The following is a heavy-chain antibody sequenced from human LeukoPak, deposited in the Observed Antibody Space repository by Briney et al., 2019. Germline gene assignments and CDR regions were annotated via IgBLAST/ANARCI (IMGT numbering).Heavy chain of an antibody. D-gene: IGHD6-19*01. Sequence: GASVTVSCKASGYTFTGYYMHWVRQAPGQGLEWMGWINPNSGGTNYAQKFQGRVTITRDTSISTAYMELSRLRSDDTAVYYCARDGGRIAVAGPRNGMDVWGQGTTVTVSS. CDR2: INPNSGGT. CDR1: GYTFTGYY. V-gene: IGHV1-2*02. J-gene: IGHJ6*02. CDR3: ARDGGRIAVAGPRNGMDV.